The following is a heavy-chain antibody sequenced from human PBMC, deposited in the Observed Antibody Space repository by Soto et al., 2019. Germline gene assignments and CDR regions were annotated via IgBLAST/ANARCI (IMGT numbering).Heavy chain of an antibody. CDR3: AGVCYDGSGVGWYYYYGMDV. CDR1: GYTFTSYG. V-gene: IGHV1-18*01. D-gene: IGHD3-22*01. Sequence: ASVKVSCKASGYTFTSYGISWVRQAPGQGLEWMGWISAYNGNTNYAQKLQGRVTMTTDTSTSTAYMELRSLRSDDTAVYYCAGVCYDGSGVGWYYYYGMDVWGQGTTVTVSS. J-gene: IGHJ6*02. CDR2: ISAYNGNT.